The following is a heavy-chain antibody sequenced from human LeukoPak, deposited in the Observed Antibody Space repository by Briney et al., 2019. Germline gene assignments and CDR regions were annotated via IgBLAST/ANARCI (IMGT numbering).Heavy chain of an antibody. CDR2: INTNNGGNNGDT. V-gene: IGHV1-18*01. J-gene: IGHJ4*02. D-gene: IGHD3-22*01. Sequence: ASVKVSCKASGYTFTSYPICWVRQAPGQGLEWMGWINTNNGGNNGDTNYAKKLQGRATLTTDTSTSTAYMELRSLRSDDTAVYYCARCPCCDRTFDYWGQGTLVTVSS. CDR3: ARCPCCDRTFDY. CDR1: GYTFTSYP.